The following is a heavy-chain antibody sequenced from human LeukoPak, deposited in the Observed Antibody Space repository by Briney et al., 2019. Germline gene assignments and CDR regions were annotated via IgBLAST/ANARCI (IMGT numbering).Heavy chain of an antibody. D-gene: IGHD6-6*01. CDR2: TYHSGST. Sequence: KASETLSLTCTVSGYSISSGYYWGWIRQPPGKGLEWIGSTYHSGSTYYNPSLKSRVTISVDTSKNQFSLKLSSVTAADTAVYYCARERIAARPGGFDYWGQGTLVTVSS. J-gene: IGHJ4*02. CDR3: ARERIAARPGGFDY. V-gene: IGHV4-38-2*02. CDR1: GYSISSGYY.